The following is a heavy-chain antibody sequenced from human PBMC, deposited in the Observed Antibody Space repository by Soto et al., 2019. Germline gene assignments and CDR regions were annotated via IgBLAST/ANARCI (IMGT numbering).Heavy chain of an antibody. D-gene: IGHD2-21*02. CDR1: GGTFSSYA. CDR3: ARAYCGGDCYREPANWFDP. CDR2: IIPIFGTA. Sequence: QVQLVQSGAEVKKPGSSVKVSCKASGGTFSSYAISWVRQAPGQGLEWMGGIIPIFGTANYAQKFQGRVTNTADKSTSTAYMELSSLRSEDTAVYYCARAYCGGDCYREPANWFDPWGQGTLVTVSS. V-gene: IGHV1-69*06. J-gene: IGHJ5*02.